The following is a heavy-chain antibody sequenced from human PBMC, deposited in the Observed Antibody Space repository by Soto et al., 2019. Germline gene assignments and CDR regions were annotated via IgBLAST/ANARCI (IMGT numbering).Heavy chain of an antibody. CDR3: AGDAFYYASGF. CDR2: ISGAGTTQ. CDR1: RCKLGDLH. V-gene: IGHV3-11*01. J-gene: IGHJ4*02. Sequence: PCVSLRLSCSPARCKLGDLHIRWMRQAPWNGLEWVSKISGAGTTQYYADSVKGRFTVSRDNAKNSLHQQMNILPAEDTALYYCAGDAFYYASGFWGLGTLVTVSS. D-gene: IGHD3-10*01.